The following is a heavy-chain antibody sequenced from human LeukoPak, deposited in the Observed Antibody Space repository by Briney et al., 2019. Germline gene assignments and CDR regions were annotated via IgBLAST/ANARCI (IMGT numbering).Heavy chain of an antibody. CDR2: INPNSGGT. CDR1: GYTFTGYY. J-gene: IGHJ5*02. D-gene: IGHD5-18*01. CDR3: ASSDTAMAWFDP. V-gene: IGHV1-2*06. Sequence: ASVKVSCKVSGYTFTGYYMHWVRQAPGQGLEWMGRINPNSGGTNYAQKFQGRVTMTRDTSISTAYMELSRLRSDDTAVYYCASSDTAMAWFDPWGQGTLVTVSS.